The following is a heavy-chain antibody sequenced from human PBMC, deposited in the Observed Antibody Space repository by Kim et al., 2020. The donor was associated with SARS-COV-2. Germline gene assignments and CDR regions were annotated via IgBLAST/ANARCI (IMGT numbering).Heavy chain of an antibody. CDR2: ISYDGSNK. V-gene: IGHV3-30*04. CDR1: GFTFSSYA. CDR3: ARDRGSDTAMVTYYYYSYGMDV. Sequence: GGSLRLSCAASGFTFSSYAMHWVRQAPGKGLEWVAVISYDGSNKYYADSVKGRFTISRDNSKNTLYLQMNSLRAEDTAVYYCARDRGSDTAMVTYYYYSYGMDVWGQGTTVTVSS. J-gene: IGHJ6*02. D-gene: IGHD5-18*01.